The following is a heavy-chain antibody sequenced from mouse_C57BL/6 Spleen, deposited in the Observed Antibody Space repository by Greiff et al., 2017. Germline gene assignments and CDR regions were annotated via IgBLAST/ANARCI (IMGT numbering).Heavy chain of an antibody. CDR2: INPNNGGT. V-gene: IGHV1-26*01. D-gene: IGHD2-3*01. CDR3: ARGGWVYYAMDY. Sequence: VQLQQSGPELVKPGASVKISCKASGYTFTDYYMNWVKQSHGKSLEWIGDINPNNGGTSYNQKFKGKATLTVDKSSSTAYMELRSLTSEDSAVYYCARGGWVYYAMDYWGKGTSVTVSS. J-gene: IGHJ4*01. CDR1: GYTFTDYY.